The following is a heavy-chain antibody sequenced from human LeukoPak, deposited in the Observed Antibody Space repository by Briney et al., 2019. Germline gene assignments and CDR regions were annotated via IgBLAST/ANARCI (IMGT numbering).Heavy chain of an antibody. D-gene: IGHD3/OR15-3a*01. CDR1: GFTLSSAA. Sequence: GGSLSLSCAVSGFTLSSAAMTWVRQAPGKGLEWVSTITGSDDGTYYADSVKGRFTISRDNSKNTLYLQMNSLRAEDTAVYYCARDGSGTGYYPFDIWGQGTMVTVSS. J-gene: IGHJ3*02. CDR3: ARDGSGTGYYPFDI. CDR2: ITGSDDGT. V-gene: IGHV3-23*01.